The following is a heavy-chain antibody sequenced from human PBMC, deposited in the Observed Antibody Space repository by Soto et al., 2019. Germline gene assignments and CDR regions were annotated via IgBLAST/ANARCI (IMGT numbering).Heavy chain of an antibody. CDR1: GGSISSYY. J-gene: IGHJ4*02. V-gene: IGHV4-59*01. Sequence: SETLSLTCTVSGGSISSYYWSWIRQPPGKGLEWIGYIYYSGSTNYNPSLKSRVTISVDTSKNQFSLKLSSVTAADTAVYYCARRVRGSGWYYFDYWGQGTLVTVSS. CDR2: IYYSGST. CDR3: ARRVRGSGWYYFDY. D-gene: IGHD6-19*01.